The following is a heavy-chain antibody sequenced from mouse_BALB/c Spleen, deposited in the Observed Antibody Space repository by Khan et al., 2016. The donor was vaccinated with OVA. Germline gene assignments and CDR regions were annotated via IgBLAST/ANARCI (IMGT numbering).Heavy chain of an antibody. CDR3: ARIKKIVATYLDY. J-gene: IGHJ2*01. D-gene: IGHD1-1*01. CDR1: GYTFTSYW. Sequence: QVQLKQSGAELVKAGASVKMSCKASGYTFTSYWMHWVKQRLGQGLEWFAETNPTNGRTYYNEKFKSKATLTVEKSSSTAYMLLSGPTFEDSADYYGARIKKIVATYLDYWGQGTTLTVSS. CDR2: TNPTNGRT. V-gene: IGHV1S81*02.